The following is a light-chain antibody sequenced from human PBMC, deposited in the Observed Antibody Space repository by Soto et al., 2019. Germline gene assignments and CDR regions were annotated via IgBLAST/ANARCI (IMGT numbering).Light chain of an antibody. CDR1: KLGDKY. CDR2: QDS. CDR3: QAWDSSTVV. Sequence: SYELTQPPSVSVSPGQTASITCSGDKLGDKYACWYQQKPGQPPVLVIYQDSKRPSGIPVRFSGSNSGNTATLTISGTQAMDEADYYCQAWDSSTVVFGGGTKVTVL. J-gene: IGLJ2*01. V-gene: IGLV3-1*01.